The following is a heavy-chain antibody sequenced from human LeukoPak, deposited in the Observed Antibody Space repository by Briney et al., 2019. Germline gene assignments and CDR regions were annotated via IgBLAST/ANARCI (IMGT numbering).Heavy chain of an antibody. Sequence: GGSLRLSCAASGFTFSRHWVHWVRQVQGKGLVWVSSISPDGGTTNYADSVKGRFTISRDNAKNTLYLQMNSLRGEDTAVYYCARDSSAGGGNTFDYWGQGTLVTVSS. CDR3: ARDSSAGGGNTFDY. J-gene: IGHJ4*02. CDR2: ISPDGGTT. V-gene: IGHV3-74*01. D-gene: IGHD3-16*01. CDR1: GFTFSRHW.